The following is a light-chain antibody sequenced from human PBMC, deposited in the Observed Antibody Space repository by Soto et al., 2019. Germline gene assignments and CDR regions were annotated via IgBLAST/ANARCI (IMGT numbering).Light chain of an antibody. CDR2: DAS. V-gene: IGKV3-11*01. J-gene: IGKJ2*01. CDR3: QQRSNWPHT. Sequence: EIVLTQSPATLSLSPGERATLSCRASQSVSSYLAWYQHKPGQAPRLLIYDASNRATGIPARFSGSGSGTNFTLTISSLEPEDFAVYYCQQRSNWPHTFGPGTKLEIK. CDR1: QSVSSY.